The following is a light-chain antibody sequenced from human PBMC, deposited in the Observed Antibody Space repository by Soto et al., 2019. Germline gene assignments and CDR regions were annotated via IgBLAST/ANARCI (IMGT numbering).Light chain of an antibody. CDR1: SSNIGITS. CDR2: ENY. J-gene: IGLJ1*01. V-gene: IGLV1-51*02. CDR3: GTWDRSLSRDV. Sequence: QAVVTQPPSVSAAPGQDVTISCSGSSSNIGITSVSWYQQLPEAAPKLLIHENYKRPSGIPDRFSGSKSGTSATLDITGLQPGDEADYYCGTWDRSLSRDVFGSGTKVTVL.